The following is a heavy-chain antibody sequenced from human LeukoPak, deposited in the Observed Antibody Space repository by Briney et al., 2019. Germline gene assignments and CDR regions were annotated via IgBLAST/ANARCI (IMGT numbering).Heavy chain of an antibody. V-gene: IGHV4-34*01. CDR1: GGSFSGYY. CDR2: INHSGST. J-gene: IGHJ6*03. D-gene: IGHD3-3*01. Sequence: TSETLSLTCAVYGGSFSGYYWSWIRQPPGKGLEWIGEINHSGSTDYNPSLKSRVTISVDTSKNQFSLKLSSVTAADTAVYYCARGRLMYYDFWSGYQSYYYYMDVWGKGTTVTASS. CDR3: ARGRLMYYDFWSGYQSYYYYMDV.